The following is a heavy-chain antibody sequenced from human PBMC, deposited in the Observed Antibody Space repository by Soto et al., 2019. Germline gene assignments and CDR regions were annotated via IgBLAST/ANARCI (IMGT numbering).Heavy chain of an antibody. CDR1: GFTFSSYG. D-gene: IGHD3-22*01. V-gene: IGHV3-30*18. Sequence: QVQLVESGGGVVQPGRSLRLSCAASGFTFSSYGMHWVRQAPGKGLEWVAVISYDGSNKYYADSVKGRFTISRDNSKNTLYLQMNSLRAEDTAVYYCAKGTDSTPFQHWGQGTLVTVSS. CDR3: AKGTDSTPFQH. J-gene: IGHJ1*01. CDR2: ISYDGSNK.